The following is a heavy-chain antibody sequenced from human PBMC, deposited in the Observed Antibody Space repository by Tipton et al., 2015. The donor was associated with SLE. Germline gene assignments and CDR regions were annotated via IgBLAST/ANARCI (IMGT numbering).Heavy chain of an antibody. V-gene: IGHV4-59*11. CDR3: AREVNWGIDY. CDR2: IKHSGST. D-gene: IGHD7-27*01. CDR1: GGSISSHY. Sequence: TLSLTCTVSGGSISSHYWSWIRQPPGKGLEWIGEIKHSGSTNYNPSLKSRVTISVDTSKNQFSLKLSSVTAADTAVYYCAREVNWGIDYWGQGTVVTVSS. J-gene: IGHJ4*02.